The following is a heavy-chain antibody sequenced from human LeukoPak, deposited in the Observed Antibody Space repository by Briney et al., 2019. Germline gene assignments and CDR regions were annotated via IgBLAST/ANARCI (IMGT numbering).Heavy chain of an antibody. J-gene: IGHJ5*02. CDR1: GFTFSSYS. D-gene: IGHD3-10*01. CDR2: ISSSSSTI. CDR3: AKYFVRGGYWFDP. Sequence: GGSLRLSCAASGFTFSSYSMNWVRQAPGKGLEWVSYISSSSSTIYYADSVKGRFTISRDNAKNSLYLQMNSLRDEDTAVYYFAKYFVRGGYWFDPRGRGTLVTVSS. V-gene: IGHV3-48*02.